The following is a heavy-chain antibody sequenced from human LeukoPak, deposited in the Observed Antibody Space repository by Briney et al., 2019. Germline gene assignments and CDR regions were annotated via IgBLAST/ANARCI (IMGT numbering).Heavy chain of an antibody. V-gene: IGHV3-7*01. D-gene: IGHD2-2*01. CDR1: GFTFSSYW. CDR2: IKQDGSGK. CDR3: ARVTKEDCSSTSCYYYYYYGMDV. J-gene: IGHJ6*02. Sequence: GGSLRLSCAASGFTFSSYWMSWVRQAPGKGLEWVANIKQDGSGKYYVDSVKGRFTISRDNAKNSLYLQMNSLRAEDTAVYYCARVTKEDCSSTSCYYYYYYGMDVWGQGTTVTVSS.